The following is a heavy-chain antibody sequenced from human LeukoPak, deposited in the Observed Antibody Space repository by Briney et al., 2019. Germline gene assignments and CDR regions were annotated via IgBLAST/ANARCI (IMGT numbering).Heavy chain of an antibody. CDR2: INSNGYTI. J-gene: IGHJ6*03. D-gene: IGHD1-1*01. Sequence: GWSLRLSCAASGFNFRDYYMTWIRQAPGTGLEWIAYINSNGYTIYYAESAMRRFTISRESSKNTLCLQMNSLRVEDTAVYYCAKESGNSAKLYSYYMDLWGKGTTVTVSS. CDR1: GFNFRDYY. V-gene: IGHV3-11*01. CDR3: AKESGNSAKLYSYYMDL.